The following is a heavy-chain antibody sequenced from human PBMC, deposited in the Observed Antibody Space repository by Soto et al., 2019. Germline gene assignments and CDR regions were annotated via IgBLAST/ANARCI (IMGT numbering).Heavy chain of an antibody. D-gene: IGHD5-12*01. V-gene: IGHV4-59*01. J-gene: IGHJ2*01. CDR2: IYYSGST. Sequence: QVQLQESGPGLVKPSETLSLTCTVSGGSISSYYWSWIRQPRGKGLEWIGYIYYSGSTNYNPSLKSRVTISVDTSKNQFSLKLSSVTAADTAVYYCARSRDGYNQMRGYFDLWGRGTLVTVSS. CDR3: ARSRDGYNQMRGYFDL. CDR1: GGSISSYY.